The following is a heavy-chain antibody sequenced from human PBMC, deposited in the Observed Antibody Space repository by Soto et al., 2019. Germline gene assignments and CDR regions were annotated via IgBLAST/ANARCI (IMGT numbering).Heavy chain of an antibody. D-gene: IGHD2-2*01. Sequence: SVKVSCKASGGTFSSYAISWVRQAPGQGLEWMGGIIPIFGTANYAQKFQGRVTITADESTSTAYMELSSLRSEDTAVYYCARPIVVVPAASVRDAFDIWGQGTMVTVS. CDR3: ARPIVVVPAASVRDAFDI. CDR1: GGTFSSYA. V-gene: IGHV1-69*13. J-gene: IGHJ3*02. CDR2: IIPIFGTA.